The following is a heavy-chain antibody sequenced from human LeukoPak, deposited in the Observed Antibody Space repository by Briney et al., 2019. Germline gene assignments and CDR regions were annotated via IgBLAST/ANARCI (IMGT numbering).Heavy chain of an antibody. J-gene: IGHJ4*02. Sequence: GGSLRLSCAASGFTFRLYWMHWVRQAPGKGLVWVSRINSDQSNTTYADSVKGRFTISRDNAKNTLYLQMNSLRAEDTAVYYCAKAVGSISWSFDYWGQGTLVTVSS. V-gene: IGHV3-74*01. CDR1: GFTFRLYW. CDR3: AKAVGSISWSFDY. CDR2: INSDQSNT. D-gene: IGHD6-13*01.